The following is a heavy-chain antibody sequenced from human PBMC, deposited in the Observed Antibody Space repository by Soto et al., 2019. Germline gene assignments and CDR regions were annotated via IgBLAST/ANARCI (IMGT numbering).Heavy chain of an antibody. D-gene: IGHD7-27*01. CDR2: IYYSGST. V-gene: IGHV4-59*08. J-gene: IGHJ4*02. CDR1: GGSISSYY. CDR3: AIRWGSYFDY. Sequence: QVQLQESGPGLVKPSETLSLTCPVSGGSISSYYWRWIRQSPGKGLACIGYIYYSGSTNYNPALKSRVTISGDTSKEQFSLKLSSVTAADTAVYYCAIRWGSYFDYWGQGTLVTVSS.